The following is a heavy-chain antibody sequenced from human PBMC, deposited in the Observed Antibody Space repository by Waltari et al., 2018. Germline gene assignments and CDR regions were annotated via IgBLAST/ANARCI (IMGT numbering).Heavy chain of an antibody. CDR2: IFYAGNT. V-gene: IGHV4-59*11. CDR1: VASITSRY. Sequence: QVQLQESGPGLVKSSETLSLTCTVSVASITSRYWSWIRQSPGKGLEWIGYIFYAGNTTYNPACSSRVAISIDTSKTQLSLELKSVTAADTAVYYWASHQGASFDYWGQGSLVTVSS. CDR3: ASHQGASFDY. J-gene: IGHJ4*02.